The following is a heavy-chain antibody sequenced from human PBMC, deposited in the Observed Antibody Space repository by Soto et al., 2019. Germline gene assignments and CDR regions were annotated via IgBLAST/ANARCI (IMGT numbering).Heavy chain of an antibody. CDR3: ARQRVLRYFDWLLFGYFDY. J-gene: IGHJ4*02. V-gene: IGHV4-39*01. D-gene: IGHD3-9*01. CDR2: IYYSGST. CDR1: GGSISSSSYY. Sequence: PSETLSLTCTVSGGSISSSSYYWGWIRQPPGKGLEWIGSIYYSGSTYYNPSLKSRVTISVDTSKNQFSPKLSSVTAADTAVYYCARQRVLRYFDWLLFGYFDYWGQGTLVTVSS.